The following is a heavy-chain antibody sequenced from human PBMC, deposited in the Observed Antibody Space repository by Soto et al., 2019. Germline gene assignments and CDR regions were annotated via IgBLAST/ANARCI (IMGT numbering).Heavy chain of an antibody. J-gene: IGHJ4*02. CDR3: VRDLPQNSSAGSCYPDS. V-gene: IGHV3-30-3*01. Sequence: QVQLVASGGGVVQPGRSLRLSCAASGFTFSTYAMHWVRQAPGKGLAWVAVISYHGSNKYYADSVKGRFTISRDDPNNALYLQMNSLRPEDTAVYYCVRDLPQNSSAGSCYPDSWGQGTLVTVSS. D-gene: IGHD2-15*01. CDR1: GFTFSTYA. CDR2: ISYHGSNK.